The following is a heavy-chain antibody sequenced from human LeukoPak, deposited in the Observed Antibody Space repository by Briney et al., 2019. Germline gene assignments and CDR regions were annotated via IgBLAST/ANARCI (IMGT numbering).Heavy chain of an antibody. CDR3: ASTRGWAAFDI. Sequence: GGSLRLSCAASGFNFSISAMTWVRQAPGKGLEWVSDIYSGGSTYYADSVKGRFTISRDNSKNTLYLQMNSLRAEDTAVYYCASTRGWAAFDIWGQGTMVTVSS. V-gene: IGHV3-66*01. CDR1: GFNFSISA. CDR2: IYSGGST. D-gene: IGHD6-19*01. J-gene: IGHJ3*02.